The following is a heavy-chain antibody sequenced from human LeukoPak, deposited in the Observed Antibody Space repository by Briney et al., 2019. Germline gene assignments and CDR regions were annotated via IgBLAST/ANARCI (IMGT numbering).Heavy chain of an antibody. V-gene: IGHV4-59*01. CDR3: ARERGYSDFDY. CDR2: IYYSGTT. J-gene: IGHJ4*02. Sequence: PSETLSLTCTVSGSSISYYYWSWIRQSPGKGLEWIGYIYYSGTTNYNPSLKSRVTISVDTSKNQFSLQLRSVTAADTAVYYCARERGYSDFDYWGQGTLVTVSS. CDR1: GSSISYYY. D-gene: IGHD6-13*01.